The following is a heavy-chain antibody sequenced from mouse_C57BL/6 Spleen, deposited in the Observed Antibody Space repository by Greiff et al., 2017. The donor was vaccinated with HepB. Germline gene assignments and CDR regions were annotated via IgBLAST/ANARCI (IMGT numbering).Heavy chain of an antibody. Sequence: VQLQESGAELVRPGASVTLSCKASGYTFTDYEMHWVKQTPVHGLEWIGAIDPETGGTAYNQKFKGKAILTADKSSSTAYMELRSLTSEDSAVYYCTLTTVVAPYFDYWGQGTTLTVSS. D-gene: IGHD1-1*01. CDR2: IDPETGGT. J-gene: IGHJ2*01. V-gene: IGHV1-15*01. CDR3: TLTTVVAPYFDY. CDR1: GYTFTDYE.